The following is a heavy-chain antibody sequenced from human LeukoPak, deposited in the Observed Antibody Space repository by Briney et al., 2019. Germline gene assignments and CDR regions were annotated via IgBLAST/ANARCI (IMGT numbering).Heavy chain of an antibody. CDR1: GFTFSSFA. Sequence: GGSLRLSCAASGFTFSSFAMSWVRQAPGKGLEWVSAISGSGDNTFYADSVRGRFTISRDNSMNILYLQMNSLRGEDTAIHYCAKDFRGSGYFFDYWGQGTLVTVSS. CDR2: ISGSGDNT. V-gene: IGHV3-23*01. J-gene: IGHJ4*02. D-gene: IGHD7-27*01. CDR3: AKDFRGSGYFFDY.